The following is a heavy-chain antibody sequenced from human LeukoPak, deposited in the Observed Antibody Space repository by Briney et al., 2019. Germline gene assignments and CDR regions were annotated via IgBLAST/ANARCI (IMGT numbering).Heavy chain of an antibody. J-gene: IGHJ4*02. Sequence: GGSLRLSCAASGFTFSNAWMSWVRQAPGKGLEWVGRIKSKTDGGTTDYAAPVKGRFIISRDDSKNTLYLQMNSLKTEDTAVYYCARDGGIGGSCYSDYWGQGTLVTVSS. CDR2: IKSKTDGGTT. V-gene: IGHV3-15*01. CDR1: GFTFSNAW. D-gene: IGHD2-15*01. CDR3: ARDGGIGGSCYSDY.